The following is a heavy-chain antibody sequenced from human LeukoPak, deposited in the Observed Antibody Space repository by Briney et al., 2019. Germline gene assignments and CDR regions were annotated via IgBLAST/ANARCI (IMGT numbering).Heavy chain of an antibody. V-gene: IGHV1-18*04. D-gene: IGHD6-19*01. CDR2: ISTYNGDT. J-gene: IGHJ5*01. CDR1: GYTFKNYG. Sequence: GASVKVSCKASGYTFKNYGISWARQAPGQGLEWMGWISTYNGDTKHAQKVQGRLTLTADASTSTAYMELRGLRSDDTAVYYCARDPSNTRGWYIWFDFWGQGTLVTVSS. CDR3: ARDPSNTRGWYIWFDF.